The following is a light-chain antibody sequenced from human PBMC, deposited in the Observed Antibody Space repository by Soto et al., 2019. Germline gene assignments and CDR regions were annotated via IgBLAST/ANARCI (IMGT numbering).Light chain of an antibody. Sequence: IQMTQSPSSLSASVGDRVTITCRASQSITNYLNWYQQKPGKAPKFLIYAASSLQSGVPSRFSGSGSGTDFTLTISSLQPEDFATYYCQQSYSTPTCGQGTKGDIK. J-gene: IGKJ1*01. V-gene: IGKV1-39*01. CDR1: QSITNY. CDR2: AAS. CDR3: QQSYSTPT.